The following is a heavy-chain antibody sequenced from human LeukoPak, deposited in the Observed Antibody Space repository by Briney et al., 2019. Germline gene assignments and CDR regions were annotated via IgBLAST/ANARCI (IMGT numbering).Heavy chain of an antibody. CDR1: GFTFSSYS. CDR2: ISSRSTYI. V-gene: IGHV3-21*01. Sequence: KTGGSLRLSCAASGFTFSSYSMNWVRQAPGKGLEWVSSISSRSTYIYYADSVKGRFTISRDNAKNSLYLQMNNLRAEDTAMFYCATSMAQDVDAFHIWGQGTMVTVSS. J-gene: IGHJ3*02. CDR3: ATSMAQDVDAFHI. D-gene: IGHD2-21*01.